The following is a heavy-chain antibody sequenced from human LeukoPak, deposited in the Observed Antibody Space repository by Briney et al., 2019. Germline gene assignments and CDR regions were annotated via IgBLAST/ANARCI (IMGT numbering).Heavy chain of an antibody. Sequence: ASVKVSCKASGYTFTGYYMHWVRQAPGQGLEWLGWMNPNSGGTKSAQKFQGRVTMTRDSSISKAYMDLTRLTSDDTAVYYCAASTIAVAGTNFATWGQGTLVIVSS. CDR1: GYTFTGYY. J-gene: IGHJ4*02. CDR3: AASTIAVAGTNFAT. CDR2: MNPNSGGT. V-gene: IGHV1-2*02. D-gene: IGHD6-19*01.